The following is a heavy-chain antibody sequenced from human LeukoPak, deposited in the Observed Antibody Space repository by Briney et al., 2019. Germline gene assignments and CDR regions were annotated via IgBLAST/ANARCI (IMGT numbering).Heavy chain of an antibody. CDR2: ISYDGSNK. Sequence: GGSLRLSCAASGFTFSSYAMHWVRQAPGKGLEWVAVISYDGSNKYYSDSVKGRFTISRDNSKNTLYLQMNSLRAEDTAVYYCARRAGAYSHPYDYWGQGTLVTVSS. CDR1: GFTFSSYA. J-gene: IGHJ4*02. D-gene: IGHD4/OR15-4a*01. CDR3: ARRAGAYSHPYDY. V-gene: IGHV3-30*14.